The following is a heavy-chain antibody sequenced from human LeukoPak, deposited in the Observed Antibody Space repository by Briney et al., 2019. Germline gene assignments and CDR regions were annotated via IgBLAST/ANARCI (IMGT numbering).Heavy chain of an antibody. D-gene: IGHD5-24*01. Sequence: GGSLRLSCAASGFTFSTSWMHWVRQAPGKGLVWVSQINSDGGRTRYADSVKGRLTISRDNAKNTVYLQMNSLRTDDTAMYYCARGRNGFFDYWGHGTLVTVFS. CDR3: ARGRNGFFDY. V-gene: IGHV3-74*01. J-gene: IGHJ4*01. CDR1: GFTFSTSW. CDR2: INSDGGRT.